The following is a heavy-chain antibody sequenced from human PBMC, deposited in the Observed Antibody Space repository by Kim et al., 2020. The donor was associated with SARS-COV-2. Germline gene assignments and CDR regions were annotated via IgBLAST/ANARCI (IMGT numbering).Heavy chain of an antibody. D-gene: IGHD2-15*01. Sequence: ASVKVSCKASGYTFTSYAMNWVRQSPGQGLEWMGWINTNTGNPTYAQGFTGRFVFSLDTSVSTAYLQISSLKAEDTAVYYCARDMAYGVLVSSLYWYFDLWGRGTLVTVSS. J-gene: IGHJ2*01. V-gene: IGHV7-4-1*02. CDR3: ARDMAYGVLVSSLYWYFDL. CDR2: INTNTGNP. CDR1: GYTFTSYA.